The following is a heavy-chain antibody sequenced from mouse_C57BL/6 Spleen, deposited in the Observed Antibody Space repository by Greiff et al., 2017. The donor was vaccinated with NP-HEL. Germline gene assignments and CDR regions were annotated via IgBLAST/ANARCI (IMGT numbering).Heavy chain of an antibody. D-gene: IGHD2-3*01. V-gene: IGHV5-4*01. J-gene: IGHJ3*01. CDR1: GFTFSSYA. Sequence: EVHLVESGGGLVKPGGSLKLSCAASGFTFSSYAMSWVRQTPEKRLEWVATISDGGSYTYYPDNVKGRFTISRDNAKNNLYLQMSHLKSEDTAMYYCARSDGSLAYWGQGTLVTVSA. CDR2: ISDGGSYT. CDR3: ARSDGSLAY.